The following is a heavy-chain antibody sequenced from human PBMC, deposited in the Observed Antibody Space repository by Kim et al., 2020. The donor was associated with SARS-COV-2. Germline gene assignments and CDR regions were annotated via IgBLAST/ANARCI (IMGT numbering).Heavy chain of an antibody. J-gene: IGHJ5*02. CDR3: ARTAVAAAEIDWFDP. CDR1: GFTFSSYG. CDR2: IWYDGSNK. Sequence: GGSLRLSCAASGFTFSSYGMHWVRQAPGKGLEWVAVIWYDGSNKYYADSVKGRFTISRDNSKNTLYLQMNSLRAEDTAVYYCARTAVAAAEIDWFDPWGQGTLVTVSS. V-gene: IGHV3-33*01. D-gene: IGHD6-13*01.